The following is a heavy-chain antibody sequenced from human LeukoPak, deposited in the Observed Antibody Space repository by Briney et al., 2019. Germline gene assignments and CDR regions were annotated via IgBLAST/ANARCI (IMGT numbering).Heavy chain of an antibody. J-gene: IGHJ5*02. CDR2: VDAEDGET. CDR3: ATRVYCSSTSCYAMPPRHWFDP. V-gene: IGHV1-24*01. Sequence: GASVKVSCKVSGYTLTELSMLWVRQAPGTGREGTGGVDAEDGETIYPQKFQGRVTMTEDTSTDTAYMELSSLRSEDTAVYYCATRVYCSSTSCYAMPPRHWFDPWGQGTLVTVSS. D-gene: IGHD2-2*01. CDR1: GYTLTELS.